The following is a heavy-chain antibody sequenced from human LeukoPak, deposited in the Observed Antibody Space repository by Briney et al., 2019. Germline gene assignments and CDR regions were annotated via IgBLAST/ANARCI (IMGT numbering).Heavy chain of an antibody. CDR1: GFTFSTYS. Sequence: GGSLRLSCAVSGFTFSTYSMTWVRQAPGKGREWVSSIRSSRSYIYYADSVKGRFTISRDNAKNSLYLQMNSLRDEDTAVYYCARDGDLLDYWGQGTLVTVSS. J-gene: IGHJ4*02. V-gene: IGHV3-21*01. CDR2: IRSSRSYI. CDR3: ARDGDLLDY. D-gene: IGHD4-17*01.